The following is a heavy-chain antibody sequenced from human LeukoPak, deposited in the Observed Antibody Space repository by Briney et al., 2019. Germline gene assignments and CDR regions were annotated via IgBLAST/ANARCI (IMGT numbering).Heavy chain of an antibody. CDR1: GYTFTTYS. D-gene: IGHD2-2*01. J-gene: IGHJ1*01. Sequence: ASVKVSCKASGYTFTTYSLAWVRQAPGQSLEWMGWISVNNGGTNYAESFQDRVTLTRDTSTNTAYLELRSLRSDDTAIIYCATATQPRGYFLHWGQGTLVTVSS. CDR2: ISVNNGGT. CDR3: ATATQPRGYFLH. V-gene: IGHV1-18*01.